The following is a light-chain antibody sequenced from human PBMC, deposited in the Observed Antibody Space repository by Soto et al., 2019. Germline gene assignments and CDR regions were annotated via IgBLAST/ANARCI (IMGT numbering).Light chain of an antibody. CDR2: TAS. V-gene: IGKV1-27*01. J-gene: IGKJ1*01. CDR1: QGISNY. Sequence: DIQMTQSPSSLSASAGDRVTITCRGSQGISNYLAWYQQRPGKVPKLLIYTASTLQSGVPSRFSGSGSGAVFTLTISSLQPEDVATYYCQKYNSAPWTFGQGTKVEIK. CDR3: QKYNSAPWT.